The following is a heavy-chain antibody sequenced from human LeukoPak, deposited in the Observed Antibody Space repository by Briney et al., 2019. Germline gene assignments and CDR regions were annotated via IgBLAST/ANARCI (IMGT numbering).Heavy chain of an antibody. CDR3: AKDIYGGDYGRAGSYFDY. CDR1: GFTFSDFT. Sequence: GGSLRLSCAASGFTFSDFTMNWVRQAPGKGLEWLSYISGHGRTIYYDDSVKGRFTISRDNSKNTLYLQMNSLRAEDTAVYYCAKDIYGGDYGRAGSYFDYWGQGTLVTVSS. J-gene: IGHJ4*02. D-gene: IGHD4-23*01. V-gene: IGHV3-48*01. CDR2: ISGHGRTI.